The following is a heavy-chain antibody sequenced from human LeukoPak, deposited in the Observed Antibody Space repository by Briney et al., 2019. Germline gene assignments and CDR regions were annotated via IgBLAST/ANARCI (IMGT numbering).Heavy chain of an antibody. CDR2: INHSGST. CDR1: GGSFSGYY. V-gene: IGHV4-34*01. J-gene: IGHJ3*02. D-gene: IGHD3-3*01. Sequence: SETLSLTCAVYGGSFSGYYWSWVRQPPGKGLEWIGEINHSGSTNYNPSLKSRVTISVDTSKNQFSLKLSSVTAADAAVYYCAREKVDLRAFDIWGQGTMVTVSS. CDR3: AREKVDLRAFDI.